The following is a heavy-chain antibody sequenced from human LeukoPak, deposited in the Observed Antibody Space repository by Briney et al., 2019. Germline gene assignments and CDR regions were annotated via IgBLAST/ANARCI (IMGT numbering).Heavy chain of an antibody. CDR2: IYYSGSI. D-gene: IGHD6-19*01. CDR1: GGSISSSSYY. V-gene: IGHV4-39*07. Sequence: MTSETLSLTCTVSGGSISSSSYYWGWIRQPPGKGLEWIGSIYYSGSIYYNPSLKSRVTISVDTSKNQFSLKLSSVTAADTAVYYCAREPRGQWLDYGGGYFDYWGQGTLVTVSS. CDR3: AREPRGQWLDYGGGYFDY. J-gene: IGHJ4*02.